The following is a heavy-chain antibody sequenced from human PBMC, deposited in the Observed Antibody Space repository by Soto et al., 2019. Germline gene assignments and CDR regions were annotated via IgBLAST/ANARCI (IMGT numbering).Heavy chain of an antibody. CDR1: GDTFTEYY. CDR2: VNPSGGHT. Sequence: QVQLMQSGAEVKKPGASVKVSCKASGDTFTEYYIHWVRQAPGQGLEWMGTVNPSGGHTTYAQHFVGRGTTTTDTSTRTIYMELTRLTSEDTVVYYSARGGNVVVGTAALDYWGQGTLVTVSS. D-gene: IGHD2-21*02. J-gene: IGHJ4*02. V-gene: IGHV1-46*01. CDR3: ARGGNVVVGTAALDY.